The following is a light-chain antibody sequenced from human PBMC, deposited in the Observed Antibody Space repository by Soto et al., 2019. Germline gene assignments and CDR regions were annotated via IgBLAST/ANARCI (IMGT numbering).Light chain of an antibody. CDR2: AAS. V-gene: IGKV3-20*01. CDR1: QSVSTNF. Sequence: ESVLTQSPGTLSLSPGERATLSCRASQSVSTNFFVWYQQKPRQAPRPLLYAASNRATGIPDGFSGSGSGKDFSLTISSLELEDFAVYYCQQYQYGAYPLFSFGPGTKVDIK. CDR3: QQYQYGAYPLFS. J-gene: IGKJ3*01.